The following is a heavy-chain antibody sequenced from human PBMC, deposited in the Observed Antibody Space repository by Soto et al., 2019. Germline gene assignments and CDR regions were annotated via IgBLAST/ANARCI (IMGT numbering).Heavy chain of an antibody. Sequence: QVQLIQFGAEVKKPGASVKVSCRASGYTFTKFHIHWVRQAPGQGLEWMGMNDPSGGVTRDAQRFHGRITMPSDTSTSSVYMELRGLTSEDTSVYSCATDVIGHDNYEAIGYYFDHWGPGTLVTVSS. V-gene: IGHV1-46*01. J-gene: IGHJ4*02. CDR3: ATDVIGHDNYEAIGYYFDH. CDR1: GYTFTKFH. D-gene: IGHD3-16*01. CDR2: NDPSGGVT.